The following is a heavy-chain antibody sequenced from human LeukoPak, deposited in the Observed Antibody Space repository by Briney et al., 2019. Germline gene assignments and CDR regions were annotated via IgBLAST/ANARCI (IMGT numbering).Heavy chain of an antibody. V-gene: IGHV3-66*03. J-gene: IGHJ4*02. Sequence: PGGSLRLSCAASGFTVSSNYMSWVRQAPGKGLEWVSAIYSSGSTYYAASVKGRFTISRDNSRNTLYLQMNSLRAEDTAVYYCAKGHTVTTYFDYWGQGTLVTVSS. CDR3: AKGHTVTTYFDY. D-gene: IGHD4-17*01. CDR1: GFTVSSNY. CDR2: IYSSGST.